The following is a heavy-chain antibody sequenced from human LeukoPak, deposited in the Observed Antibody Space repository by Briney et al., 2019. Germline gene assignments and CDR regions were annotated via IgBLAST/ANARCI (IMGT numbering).Heavy chain of an antibody. Sequence: GASVKVSCKASGYTFTSYYMHWVRQAPGQGLEWIGIINPSGGSTSYAQKFQGRVTMTRDTSTSTVYMELSSLRSEDTAVYYCARGRIAAAGTVPYYFDYWGQGTLVTVSS. J-gene: IGHJ4*02. CDR1: GYTFTSYY. CDR3: ARGRIAAAGTVPYYFDY. CDR2: INPSGGST. V-gene: IGHV1-46*01. D-gene: IGHD6-13*01.